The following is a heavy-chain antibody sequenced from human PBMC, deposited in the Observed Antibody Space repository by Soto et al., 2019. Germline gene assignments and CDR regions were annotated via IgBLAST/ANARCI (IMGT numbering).Heavy chain of an antibody. Sequence: QVQLQESGPGLVKPSETLSLTCTVSSGSIINYYWSWIRQPPGKGLEWIGFIYYSGGTNYNSFLKSRVTMSVDMSRQQLSLKLNSVTAADTAVYDCACRVTVATTTGDAFELWGQGTMVTVS. CDR3: ACRVTVATTTGDAFEL. CDR2: IYYSGGT. D-gene: IGHD4-17*01. V-gene: IGHV4-59*01. J-gene: IGHJ3*01. CDR1: SGSIINYY.